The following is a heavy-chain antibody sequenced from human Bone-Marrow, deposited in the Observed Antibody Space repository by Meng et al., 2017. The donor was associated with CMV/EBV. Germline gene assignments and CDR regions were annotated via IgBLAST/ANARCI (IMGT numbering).Heavy chain of an antibody. D-gene: IGHD2-2*01. V-gene: IGHV3-7*01. Sequence: GGSLRLSCAASGFTFSSYWMSWVRQAPGKGLEWVANIKQDGSEKYYVDSVKGRFTISRDNAKNSLYLQMNSLRAEDTAVYYCARDRSRYCSSTSCRYGMDVWTQGTKVTVSS. CDR1: GFTFSSYW. CDR2: IKQDGSEK. CDR3: ARDRSRYCSSTSCRYGMDV. J-gene: IGHJ6*01.